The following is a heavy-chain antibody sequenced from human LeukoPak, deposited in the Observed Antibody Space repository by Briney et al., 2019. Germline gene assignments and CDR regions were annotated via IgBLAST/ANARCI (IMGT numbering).Heavy chain of an antibody. J-gene: IGHJ4*02. CDR2: INPNGITT. Sequence: GGSLRLSCAASGFIFRNYWMHWVRQAPGKGLVWVARINPNGITTTYTDSVKGRFTISRDNAKNTLYLQMNSLRAEDTAVYYCAKDFAGNRDYWGQGTLVTVSS. V-gene: IGHV3-74*01. CDR1: GFIFRNYW. D-gene: IGHD1-14*01. CDR3: AKDFAGNRDY.